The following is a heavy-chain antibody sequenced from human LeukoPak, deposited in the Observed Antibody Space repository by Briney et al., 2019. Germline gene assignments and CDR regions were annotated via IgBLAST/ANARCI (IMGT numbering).Heavy chain of an antibody. D-gene: IGHD1-26*01. Sequence: GRSLRLSCAASGFTFSSYAMSWVRQAPGKGLEWVSAISGSGGSTYYADSVKGRFTISRDNSKNTLYLQMNSLRAEDTAVYHCAKFVGAYYFDYWGQGTLVTVSS. J-gene: IGHJ4*02. CDR2: ISGSGGST. V-gene: IGHV3-23*01. CDR1: GFTFSSYA. CDR3: AKFVGAYYFDY.